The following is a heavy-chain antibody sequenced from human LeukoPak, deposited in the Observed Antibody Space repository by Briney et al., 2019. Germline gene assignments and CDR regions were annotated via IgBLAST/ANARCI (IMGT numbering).Heavy chain of an antibody. CDR1: GGSICSGSYY. CDR3: ARGGSSFDFDY. V-gene: IGHV4-61*02. Sequence: SETLSLTCTVSGGSICSGSYYWSWIRQPAGKGLEWIGRIYTSGSTNYNPSLKSRVTILVDTSKNQFSLKLSSVTAADTAVYYCARGGSSFDFDYWGQGTLVTVSS. J-gene: IGHJ4*02. CDR2: IYTSGST. D-gene: IGHD6-6*01.